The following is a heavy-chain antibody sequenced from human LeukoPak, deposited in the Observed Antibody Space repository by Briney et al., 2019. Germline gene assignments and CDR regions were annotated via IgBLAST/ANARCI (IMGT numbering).Heavy chain of an antibody. J-gene: IGHJ4*02. V-gene: IGHV4-4*07. D-gene: IGHD4-23*01. CDR1: GVSFSTYY. CDR3: ARHGEYGGKVDY. Sequence: SETLSLICTVFGVSFSTYYWTWIRQPAGKGPEWIGRIYSSGNTNYNPSLESRVTMSIDTSKHQFSLKLTSVTAADTAMYYCARHGEYGGKVDYWGQGTLVTVSS. CDR2: IYSSGNT.